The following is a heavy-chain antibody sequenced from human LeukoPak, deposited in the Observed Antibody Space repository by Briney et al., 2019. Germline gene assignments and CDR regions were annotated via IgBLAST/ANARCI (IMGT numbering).Heavy chain of an antibody. CDR3: ASRPPSETYFAVFDY. D-gene: IGHD2/OR15-2a*01. CDR1: GVTFSSHA. V-gene: IGHV3-23*01. J-gene: IGHJ4*02. Sequence: GGSLRLSCAASGVTFSSHAMSWVRQAPRKGLEWVSGITGSGGITYYAESVKGRFTISRDNSKNMAYLQMNSLRADDTAVYYCASRPPSETYFAVFDYWGQGTLVTVSS. CDR2: ITGSGGIT.